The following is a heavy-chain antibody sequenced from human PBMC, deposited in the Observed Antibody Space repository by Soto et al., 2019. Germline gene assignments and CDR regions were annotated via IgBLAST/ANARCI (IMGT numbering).Heavy chain of an antibody. CDR3: ARVAITLIRGLKVDFYSMDV. V-gene: IGHV1-18*01. CDR1: GYTFNNYG. CDR2: ISVYNGNK. D-gene: IGHD3-10*01. J-gene: IGHJ6*02. Sequence: QLVQSGGEVKEPGASVQVSCKASGYTFNNYGITWVRQAPGQGLEWLGWISVYNGNKNYAKKVQGRVSMPADTSTSTAHMELRSLQSDDTAGYFCARVAITLIRGLKVDFYSMDVWGQGTTVTVSS.